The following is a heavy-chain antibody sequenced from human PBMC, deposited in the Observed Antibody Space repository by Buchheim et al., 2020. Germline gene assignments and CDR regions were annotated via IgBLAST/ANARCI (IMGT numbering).Heavy chain of an antibody. D-gene: IGHD3-10*01. CDR2: IYSGGST. CDR1: GFTVGNNY. J-gene: IGHJ5*02. V-gene: IGHV3-66*01. CDR3: ARNPGAQNWA. Sequence: EVQLVESGGGLVQPGGSLRLSCEASGFTVGNNYLGWVRQPPGRGLEGVSLIYSGGSTEYADSVKGRFTISRDSSQNTLYLQMSSLRAEDTAVYYCARNPGAQNWAWGQGTL.